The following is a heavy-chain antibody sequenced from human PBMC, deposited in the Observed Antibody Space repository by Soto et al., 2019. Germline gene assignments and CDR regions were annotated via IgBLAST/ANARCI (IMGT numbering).Heavy chain of an antibody. J-gene: IGHJ4*02. V-gene: IGHV3-30*18. CDR3: AKTITTVGVSSTGRGALLDN. CDR2: ISNDGNSE. CDR1: GFTFSAFG. Sequence: QVQLVESGGGVVQPGRSLRLSCAASGFTFSAFGMHWVRQAPGKGPGWVAVISNDGNSEHYADSVKGRFTISRDNSKNTFYLQMNSLSVEDTAVYYCAKTITTVGVSSTGRGALLDNWGQGILVSVSS. D-gene: IGHD3-3*01.